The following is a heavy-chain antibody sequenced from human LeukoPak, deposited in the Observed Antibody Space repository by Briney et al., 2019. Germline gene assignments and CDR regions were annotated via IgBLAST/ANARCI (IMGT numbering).Heavy chain of an antibody. J-gene: IGHJ6*02. CDR3: ARDPGGSSKRYYYGMDV. CDR1: GFTFSSYG. Sequence: QAGGSLRLSCAAPGFTFSSYGMHWVRQAPGKGLEWVAVIWYDGGNKYYADSVKGRFTISRDNSKNTLYLQMNSLRAEDTAVYYCARDPGGSSKRYYYGMDVWGQGTTVTVSS. V-gene: IGHV3-33*01. CDR2: IWYDGGNK. D-gene: IGHD1-14*01.